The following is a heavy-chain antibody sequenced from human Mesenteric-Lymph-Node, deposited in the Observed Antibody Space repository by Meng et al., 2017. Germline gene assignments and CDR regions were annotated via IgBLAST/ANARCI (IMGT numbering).Heavy chain of an antibody. D-gene: IGHD2/OR15-2a*01. Sequence: VVAARSELKEPGASVKGFCKASGKPYTCDAMYWVPQAPGQGIEWMGWINTNTGNPTYAQGFTGRFVFSLDTSVSTAYLQISSLKAEDTAVYYCARGGNFDPWGQGTLVTVSS. CDR3: ARGGNFDP. CDR1: GKPYTCDA. CDR2: INTNTGNP. V-gene: IGHV7-4-1*02. J-gene: IGHJ5*02.